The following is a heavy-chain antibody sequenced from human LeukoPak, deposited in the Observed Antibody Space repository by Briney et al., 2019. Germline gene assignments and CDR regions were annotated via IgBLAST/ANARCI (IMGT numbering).Heavy chain of an antibody. D-gene: IGHD3-10*01. CDR1: GFAFSSAW. CDR2: TNEDGSYA. CDR3: GRINYNGDY. V-gene: IGHV3-74*03. J-gene: IGHJ4*02. Sequence: SGGSLRLSCAASGFAFSSAWMHWVRQPPGKGLMWLSRTNEDGSYAEFADSVKGRFTISRDNAKNTVYLQMNSLRTEDTAVYFCGRINYNGDYWGRGTLVTVSS.